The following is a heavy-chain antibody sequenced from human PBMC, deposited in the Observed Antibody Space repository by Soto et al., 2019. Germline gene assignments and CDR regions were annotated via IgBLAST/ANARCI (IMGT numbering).Heavy chain of an antibody. CDR2: IDPSDSYT. J-gene: IGHJ6*02. CDR3: ARLNCSSTSCYGHYYYYGMDV. V-gene: IGHV5-10-1*01. CDR1: GYSFTSYW. Sequence: GESLKISCKGSGYSFTSYWISWVRQMPGKGLEWMGRIDPSDSYTNYSPSFQGHVTISADKSISTAYLQWSSLKASDTAMYYCARLNCSSTSCYGHYYYYGMDVWGQGTTVTVSS. D-gene: IGHD2-2*01.